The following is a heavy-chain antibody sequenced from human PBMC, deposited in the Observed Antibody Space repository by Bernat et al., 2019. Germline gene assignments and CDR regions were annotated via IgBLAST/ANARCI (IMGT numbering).Heavy chain of an antibody. J-gene: IGHJ4*02. CDR1: GFTFSNFL. D-gene: IGHD4-17*01. V-gene: IGHV3-7*04. CDR3: AREECYGDYSFPFDY. CDR2: IKQDGREK. Sequence: EVQLVESGGGLVQPGGSLRLSCSASGFTFSNFLMSWVRPAPGKGLGWVANIKQDGREKYYVDSVKGRFTISRDNAKNSLYLQMNSLRAEDTAVYYCAREECYGDYSFPFDYWGQGTLVTVSS.